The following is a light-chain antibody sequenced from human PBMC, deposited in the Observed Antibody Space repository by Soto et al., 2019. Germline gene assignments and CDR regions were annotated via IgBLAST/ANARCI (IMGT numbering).Light chain of an antibody. J-gene: IGKJ4*01. Sequence: DIQMTQSPSSLSASVGDRVTITCRASQSISSYLNWYQQKPGKVPRLLIYSASTLQSGVPSRFSGSGSGTDFTLTISSLQPEDVGTYYCQKYNSAPLTFGGGTKVDIK. V-gene: IGKV1-27*01. CDR3: QKYNSAPLT. CDR2: SAS. CDR1: QSISSY.